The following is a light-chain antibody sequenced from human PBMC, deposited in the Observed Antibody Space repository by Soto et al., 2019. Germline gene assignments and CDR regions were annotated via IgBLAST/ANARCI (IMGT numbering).Light chain of an antibody. CDR2: GAS. CDR1: QSVRSTF. V-gene: IGKV3-20*01. J-gene: IGKJ2*01. Sequence: VLPQSPDTLSLSPGDRATLSCRASQSVRSTFLAWYQQKPGQAPRLLIYGASNRAAGIPERFSGSASGTEFTLTISRLEPDDSAVYYCQQYGSSPPVTFGQGTKLEIK. CDR3: QQYGSSPPVT.